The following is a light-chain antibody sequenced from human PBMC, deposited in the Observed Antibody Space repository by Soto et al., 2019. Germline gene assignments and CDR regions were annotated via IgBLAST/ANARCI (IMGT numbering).Light chain of an antibody. CDR3: QQYGSSPHT. Sequence: EIVLTQSPGTLSLSPGERATLSCRASQSVSRSYLAWYQHKPGQAPRHLIYGASSRATVIPDKFSGSVSGTDFTLTISILEPEDSAVYYCQQYGSSPHTFGQGTKLEIK. CDR2: GAS. CDR1: QSVSRSY. J-gene: IGKJ2*01. V-gene: IGKV3-20*01.